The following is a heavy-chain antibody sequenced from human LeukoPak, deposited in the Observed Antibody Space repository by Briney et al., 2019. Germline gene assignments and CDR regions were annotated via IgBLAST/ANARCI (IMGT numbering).Heavy chain of an antibody. CDR2: IYSGGST. J-gene: IGHJ4*02. Sequence: GGSLRLSCAASEFSVGSNYMTWVRQAPGKGLEWVSLIYSGGSTYYADSVKGRFTISRDNSKNTLYLQMNSLRAEDTAVYYCARSLVVAAYYFDYWGQGTLVTVSS. CDR1: EFSVGSNY. V-gene: IGHV3-53*01. D-gene: IGHD2-15*01. CDR3: ARSLVVAAYYFDY.